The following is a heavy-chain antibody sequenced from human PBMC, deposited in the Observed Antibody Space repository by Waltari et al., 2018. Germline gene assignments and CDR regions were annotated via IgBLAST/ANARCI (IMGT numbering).Heavy chain of an antibody. D-gene: IGHD5-12*01. V-gene: IGHV4-59*11. CDR2: IYYSGST. CDR3: ARESIVATNPYGMDV. CDR1: GGSISSPY. J-gene: IGHJ6*02. Sequence: QVQMQESGPGLVRPSETLSLTCTASGGSISSPYSSWFRQPPGKGLEWIGYIYYSGSTNYNPSLKSRVTISVDTSKNQFSLKLSSVTAADTAVYYCARESIVATNPYGMDVWGQGTTVTVSS.